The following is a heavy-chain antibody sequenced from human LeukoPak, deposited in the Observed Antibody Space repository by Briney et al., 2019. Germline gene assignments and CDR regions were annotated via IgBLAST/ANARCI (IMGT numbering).Heavy chain of an antibody. J-gene: IGHJ3*02. CDR2: IIPIFGTA. V-gene: IGHV1-69*13. CDR3: ARAIDYGVAFDI. D-gene: IGHD4-17*01. Sequence: SMKVSCTASGGTFSSYAISWVRQAPGQGLEWMGGIIPIFGTANYAQKFQGRVTITADESTSTAYMELSSLRSEDTAVYYCARAIDYGVAFDIWGQGTMVTVSS. CDR1: GGTFSSYA.